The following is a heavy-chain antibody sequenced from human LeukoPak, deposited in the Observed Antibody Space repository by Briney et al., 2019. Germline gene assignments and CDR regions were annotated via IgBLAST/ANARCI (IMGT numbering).Heavy chain of an antibody. CDR2: IIPIFGIA. V-gene: IGHV1-69*02. CDR1: GGTFSSYT. CDR3: ARVRYYDSSGDPFDY. Sequence: SVKVSCKASGGTFSSYTISWVRQAPGQGLEWMGRIIPIFGIANYAQKFQGRVTITADKSTSTAYMELSSLRSEDTAVYYCARVRYYDSSGDPFDYWGQGTLVTVSS. D-gene: IGHD3-22*01. J-gene: IGHJ4*02.